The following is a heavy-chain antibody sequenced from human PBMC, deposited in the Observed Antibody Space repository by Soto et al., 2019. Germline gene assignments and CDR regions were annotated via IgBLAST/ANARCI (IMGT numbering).Heavy chain of an antibody. Sequence: ASVKVSCKASGGTFSSYAISWVRQAPGQGLEWMGGIIPIFGTANYAQKFQGRVTITADESTSTAYMELSSLRSEDTAVYYCARSYYYGSPDAFDIWGQGTMVTVSS. CDR1: GGTFSSYA. D-gene: IGHD3-22*01. J-gene: IGHJ3*02. CDR2: IIPIFGTA. CDR3: ARSYYYGSPDAFDI. V-gene: IGHV1-69*13.